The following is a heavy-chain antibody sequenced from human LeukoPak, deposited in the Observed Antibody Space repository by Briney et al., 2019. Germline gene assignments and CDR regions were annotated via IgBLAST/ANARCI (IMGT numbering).Heavy chain of an antibody. Sequence: ASVKVSCKASGYTFTSYYMHWVRQAPGQGLEWMGIINPSGGSTSYAQKFQGRVTITADESTSTAYMELSSLRSEDTAVYYCARVSGRLGGAFDIWGQGTMVTVSS. CDR1: GYTFTSYY. J-gene: IGHJ3*02. CDR3: ARVSGRLGGAFDI. CDR2: INPSGGST. V-gene: IGHV1-46*01. D-gene: IGHD3-16*01.